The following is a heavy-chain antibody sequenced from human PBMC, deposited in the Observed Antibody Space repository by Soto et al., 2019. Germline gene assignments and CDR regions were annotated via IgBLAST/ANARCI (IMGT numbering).Heavy chain of an antibody. Sequence: GGSLRLSCAASGFTFSSYAMSWVRQAPGKGLEWVSAISGSGGSTYYADSVKGRFTISRDNSKNTLYLQMNSLRAEDTAVYYCAKALNPYDSSGSDYGGQGTLVTVSS. CDR3: AKALNPYDSSGSDY. J-gene: IGHJ4*01. V-gene: IGHV3-23*01. CDR1: GFTFSSYA. CDR2: ISGSGGST. D-gene: IGHD3-22*01.